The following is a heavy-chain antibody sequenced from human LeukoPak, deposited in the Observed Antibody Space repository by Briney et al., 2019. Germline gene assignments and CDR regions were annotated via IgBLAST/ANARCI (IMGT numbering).Heavy chain of an antibody. CDR3: AREDRGKGAFDI. J-gene: IGHJ3*02. V-gene: IGHV3-11*04. D-gene: IGHD3-10*01. Sequence: GGSLRLSCAASGFTFSDYYMSWIRQAPGKGLEWVSYISSSGSTIYYADSVRGRFTISRDNSKNTLYLQMNSLRAEDTAVYYCAREDRGKGAFDIWGQGTMVTVSS. CDR2: ISSSGSTI. CDR1: GFTFSDYY.